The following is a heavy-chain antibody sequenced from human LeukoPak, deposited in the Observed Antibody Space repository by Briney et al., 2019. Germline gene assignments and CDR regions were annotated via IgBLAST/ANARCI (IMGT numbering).Heavy chain of an antibody. V-gene: IGHV1-69*05. Sequence: APVKVSCKASGGTFSSYAMSCVRQAPGQGLEWRGGIIPIFGTANYAQKFQGRVTITTDESTSTAYMALSSLRSEDTAVYYCARAYKPGIAVAGLSYWGQGTLVTVSS. D-gene: IGHD6-19*01. CDR3: ARAYKPGIAVAGLSY. CDR2: IIPIFGTA. J-gene: IGHJ4*02. CDR1: GGTFSSYA.